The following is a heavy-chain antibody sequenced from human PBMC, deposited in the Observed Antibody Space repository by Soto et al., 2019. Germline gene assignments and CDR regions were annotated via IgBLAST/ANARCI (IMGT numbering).Heavy chain of an antibody. J-gene: IGHJ5*02. CDR1: GGSISSSSTTYY. CDR3: ASLFNSGWPFQAPLFDT. V-gene: IGHV4-39*01. Sequence: PSETLSLTCTVSGGSISSSSTTYYWGWIRQPPGKGLEWIGSFYYSGSTYYNSSLKSRVTLSIDSSKNQFSLRLSSVTATDTAVYLCASLFNSGWPFQAPLFDTWGQGILVTVSS. D-gene: IGHD6-19*01. CDR2: FYYSGST.